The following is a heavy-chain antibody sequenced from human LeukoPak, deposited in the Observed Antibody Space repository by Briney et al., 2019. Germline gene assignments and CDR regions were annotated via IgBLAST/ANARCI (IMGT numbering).Heavy chain of an antibody. J-gene: IGHJ4*02. CDR3: ARDGRGYASSWYFDL. D-gene: IGHD6-13*01. CDR1: GGSISSNY. Sequence: SEPLSLTCTVSGGSISSNYWSWIRQPAGKGLEWIGRIYTSGSTNYSPSLKSRVTLSVDTSRNQFSLRLSSVTAADTAVYYCARDGRGYASSWYFDLWGQGTLVTVSS. V-gene: IGHV4-4*07. CDR2: IYTSGST.